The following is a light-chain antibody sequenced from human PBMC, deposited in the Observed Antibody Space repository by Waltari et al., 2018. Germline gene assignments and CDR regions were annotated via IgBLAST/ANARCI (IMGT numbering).Light chain of an antibody. V-gene: IGLV1-51*01. J-gene: IGLJ2*01. CDR1: SSNIGTNY. CDR3: GTWDGSLSV. Sequence: QSVLTQPPSVSAAPGQKVTISCSGSSSNIGTNYVSWYQQLPGTAPKLLIYDNNKRHSVMRDRFAGSKSGTSATLGITGLQTGDEADYYCGTWDGSLSVFGGGTKLTVL. CDR2: DNN.